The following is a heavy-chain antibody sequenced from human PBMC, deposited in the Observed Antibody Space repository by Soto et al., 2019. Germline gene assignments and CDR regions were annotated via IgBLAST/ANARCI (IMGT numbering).Heavy chain of an antibody. CDR2: INGDGTRT. V-gene: IGHV3-74*01. J-gene: IGHJ3*02. D-gene: IGHD3-10*01. CDR1: GFSFRNQW. CDR3: ARGGAAGRGDAIDM. Sequence: EVQLEESGGGSVQLGESLRVSCVASGFSFRNQWMHWVRQVAGKGLVWVSRINGDGTRTSYADFVKGRFTVPRDNARNLVFLQRNSLTVDDSGVYHCARGGAAGRGDAIDMWGPGTTVAVTS.